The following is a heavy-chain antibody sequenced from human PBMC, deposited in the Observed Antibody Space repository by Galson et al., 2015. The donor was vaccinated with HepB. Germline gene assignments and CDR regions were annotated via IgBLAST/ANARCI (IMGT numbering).Heavy chain of an antibody. V-gene: IGHV3-30*18. D-gene: IGHD3-22*01. CDR3: AKLLSESSGYYGYYFDY. J-gene: IGHJ4*02. CDR2: ISYDGSNK. CDR1: GFTFSSYG. Sequence: SLRLSCAASGFTFSSYGMHWVRQAPGKGLEWVAVISYDGSNKYYADSVKGRFTISRDNSKNTLYLQMNSLRAEDTAVYYCAKLLSESSGYYGYYFDYWGQGTLVTVSS.